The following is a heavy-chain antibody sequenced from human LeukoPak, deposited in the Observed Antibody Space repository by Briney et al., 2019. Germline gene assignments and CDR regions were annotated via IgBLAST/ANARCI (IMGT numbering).Heavy chain of an antibody. CDR2: ISGSGGST. CDR1: GFTFSGYA. D-gene: IGHD5-12*01. J-gene: IGHJ4*02. V-gene: IGHV3-23*01. Sequence: GGSLRLSCAASGFTFSGYAMSWVRQAPGKGLEWVSAISGSGGSTYYADSVKGRFTISRDNSKNTLYLQMNSLRAEDTAVYYCAKDVSEVATISPADYWGQGTLVTVSS. CDR3: AKDVSEVATISPADY.